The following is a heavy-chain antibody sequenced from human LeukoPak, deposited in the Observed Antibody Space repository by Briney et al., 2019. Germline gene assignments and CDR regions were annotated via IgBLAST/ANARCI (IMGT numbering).Heavy chain of an antibody. Sequence: SETLSLTCSVSGSSFNTYYWSWIRQPAGKALEWIRRIHTSGTADYSPSLQSRVTISVDMSKKQFSLKLTSVTAADTAVYYCARDIVYLIDEDYGWGQGILVTVSS. V-gene: IGHV4-4*07. CDR2: IHTSGTA. CDR3: ARDIVYLIDEDYG. J-gene: IGHJ4*02. D-gene: IGHD4-17*01. CDR1: GSSFNTYY.